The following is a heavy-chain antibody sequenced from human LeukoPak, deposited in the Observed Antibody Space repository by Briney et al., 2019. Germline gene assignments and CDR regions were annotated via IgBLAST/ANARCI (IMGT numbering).Heavy chain of an antibody. V-gene: IGHV4-30-4*01. D-gene: IGHD5-12*01. Sequence: SQTLSLTCTVSGGSISSGDYYWSWIRQPPGRGLEWIGYIYYSGSTYYNPSLKSRVTISVDTSKNQFSLKLSSVTAADTAVYYCAREVTTSTFDIWGQGTMVTVSS. CDR2: IYYSGST. CDR1: GGSISSGDYY. CDR3: AREVTTSTFDI. J-gene: IGHJ3*02.